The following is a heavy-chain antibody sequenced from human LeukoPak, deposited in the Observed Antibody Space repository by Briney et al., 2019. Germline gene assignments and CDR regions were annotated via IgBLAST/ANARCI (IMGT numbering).Heavy chain of an antibody. D-gene: IGHD1-26*01. CDR2: IMPLFGTA. V-gene: IGHV1-69*06. CDR3: ARDRGGSYYDLRH. Sequence: ASVKVSCKASGGTFSRNDISWVRQAPGQGLEWMGGIMPLFGTAKNAQKFQGRVTITADKSTSTAYMELSSLRSEDTAVYYCARDRGGSYYDLRHWGQGTPVTVSS. CDR1: GGTFSRND. J-gene: IGHJ4*02.